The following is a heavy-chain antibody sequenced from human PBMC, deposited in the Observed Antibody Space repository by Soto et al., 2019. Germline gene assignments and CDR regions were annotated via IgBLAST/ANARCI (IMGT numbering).Heavy chain of an antibody. V-gene: IGHV3-30-3*01. CDR3: ERDHRGWGFYYGMDA. J-gene: IGHJ6*02. Sequence: PXGCLRPSCAACGFSFSSYATHGVRQAPGKGLEWVAVISYDGRNKYYADSVKGRFTISRDNSKNTLYLQMNSLRAEDTALYYCERDHRGWGFYYGMDAWRQGTTVTVS. CDR1: GFSFSSYA. CDR2: ISYDGRNK. D-gene: IGHD6-19*01.